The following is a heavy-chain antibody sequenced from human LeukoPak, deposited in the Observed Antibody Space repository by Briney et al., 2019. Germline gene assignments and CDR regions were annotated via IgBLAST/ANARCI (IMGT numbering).Heavy chain of an antibody. CDR1: GFTFSSSG. CDR3: AKGDSSGYD. J-gene: IGHJ4*02. Sequence: GGSLRLSCAVSGFTFSSSGMRWVRQAPGKGLEWLSAISVGGGSTYYADSVEGRFTLSRDNSKNTLYLQMNSLRAGDTAVYYCAKGDSSGYDWGQGTLVTVSS. CDR2: ISVGGGST. D-gene: IGHD6-19*01. V-gene: IGHV3-23*01.